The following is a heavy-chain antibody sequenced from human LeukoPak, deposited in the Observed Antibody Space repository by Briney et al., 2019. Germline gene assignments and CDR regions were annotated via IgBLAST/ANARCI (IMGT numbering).Heavy chain of an antibody. J-gene: IGHJ4*02. D-gene: IGHD3-22*01. CDR2: INHSGST. V-gene: IGHV4-34*01. CDR1: GGSFSGYY. CDR3: ARQNYYDSSGYYPYYFDY. Sequence: ASETLSLTCAVYGGSFSGYYWSWIRQPPGKGLEWIGEINHSGSTNYNPSLKSRVTISVDTSKNQFSLKLSSVTAADTAVYYCARQNYYDSSGYYPYYFDYWGQGTLVTVSS.